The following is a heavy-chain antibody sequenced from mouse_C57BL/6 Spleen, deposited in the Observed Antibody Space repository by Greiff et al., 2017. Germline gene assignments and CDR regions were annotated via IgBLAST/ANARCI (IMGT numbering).Heavy chain of an antibody. V-gene: IGHV1-19*01. CDR2: INPYNGGT. J-gene: IGHJ4*01. CDR3: AREGLTTVVGDYAMDY. CDR1: GYTFTDYY. D-gene: IGHD1-1*01. Sequence: VQLQQSGPVLVKPGASVKMSCKASGYTFTDYYMNWVKQSHGKSLEWIGVINPYNGGTSYNQKFKGKATLTVDKSSSTAYMELNSLTSEDSAVYYCAREGLTTVVGDYAMDYWGQGTSVTVST.